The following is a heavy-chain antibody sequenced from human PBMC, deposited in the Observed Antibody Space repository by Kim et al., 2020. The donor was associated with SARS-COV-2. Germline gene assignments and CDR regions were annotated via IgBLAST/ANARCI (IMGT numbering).Heavy chain of an antibody. Sequence: GGSLRLSCAASGFTFSSYSMNWVRQAPGKGLEWVSYISSSSSTIYYADSVKGRFTISRDNAKNSLYLQMNSLRDEDTAMYYCARAGLRITMVRGVIIHTYYFDYWGQGTLVTVSS. CDR2: ISSSSSTI. CDR3: ARAGLRITMVRGVIIHTYYFDY. V-gene: IGHV3-48*02. D-gene: IGHD3-10*01. J-gene: IGHJ4*02. CDR1: GFTFSSYS.